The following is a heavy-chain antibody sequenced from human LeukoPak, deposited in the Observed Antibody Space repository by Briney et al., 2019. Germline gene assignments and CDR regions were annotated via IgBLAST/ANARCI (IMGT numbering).Heavy chain of an antibody. CDR1: GGSFSGYY. J-gene: IGHJ5*02. V-gene: IGHV4-34*01. D-gene: IGHD3-22*01. Sequence: SETLSLTCAVYGGSFSGYYWSWIRQPPGKGLEWIGEINHSGSTNYNPSLKSRVTISVDTSKNQFSLKLSSVTAADTAVYYCARHEIIRWGSSRYYDSSGYRRAWFDPWGQGTLVTVSS. CDR2: INHSGST. CDR3: ARHEIIRWGSSRYYDSSGYRRAWFDP.